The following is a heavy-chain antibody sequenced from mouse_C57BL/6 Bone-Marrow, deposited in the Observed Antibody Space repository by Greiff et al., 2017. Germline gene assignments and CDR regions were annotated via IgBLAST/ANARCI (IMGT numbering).Heavy chain of an antibody. V-gene: IGHV5-4*01. CDR3: ARVGYYYGSSYDAMDY. D-gene: IGHD1-1*01. Sequence: EVHLVESGGGLVKPGGSLKLSCAASGFTFSSYAMSWVRQTPEKRLEWVATISDGGSYTYYPDNVKGRFTISRDNAKNNLYLQMSHLKSEDTAMYYCARVGYYYGSSYDAMDYWGQGTSVTVSS. CDR1: GFTFSSYA. J-gene: IGHJ4*01. CDR2: ISDGGSYT.